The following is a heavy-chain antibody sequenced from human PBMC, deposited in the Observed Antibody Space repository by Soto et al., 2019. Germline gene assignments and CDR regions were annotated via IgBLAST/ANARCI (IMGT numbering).Heavy chain of an antibody. CDR2: IPRDGNSK. CDR1: GFTFSGFA. V-gene: IGHV3-30*04. D-gene: IGHD3-22*01. Sequence: QVQLVESGGGVVQPGRSLRLSCAASGFTFSGFAMHWIRQAPGRGLELVAVIPRDGNSKYYADSVKGRFTISRDNSKNTLSLQMNSLRLEDTAVYFCARGHTYYDNSGPVDSWGQGTLVTVSS. J-gene: IGHJ4*02. CDR3: ARGHTYYDNSGPVDS.